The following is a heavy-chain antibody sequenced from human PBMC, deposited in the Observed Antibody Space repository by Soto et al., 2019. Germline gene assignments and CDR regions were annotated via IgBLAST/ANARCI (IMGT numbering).Heavy chain of an antibody. CDR3: GRGRDLFGAVTPFEY. D-gene: IGHD3-3*01. CDR2: INHTGST. V-gene: IGHV4-34*01. J-gene: IGHJ4*02. CDR1: GAPFSGYY. Sequence: SETLSLTWAVYGAPFSGYYWTWIRQPPGKGLEWIGEINHTGSTKYNPSLKSRVTISLDTSKNQFSLSLRSGTAADTAVYYCGRGRDLFGAVTPFEYRGQVPPVPVSS.